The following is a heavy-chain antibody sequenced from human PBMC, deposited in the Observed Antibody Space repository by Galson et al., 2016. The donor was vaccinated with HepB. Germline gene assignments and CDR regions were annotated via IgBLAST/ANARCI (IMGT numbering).Heavy chain of an antibody. CDR3: AREDRDDNYYDYGMDV. J-gene: IGHJ6*02. CDR2: IWYDGSNK. CDR1: GFTFSRYG. Sequence: SLRLSCAASGFTFSRYGMHWVRQAPGKGLEWVAVIWYDGSNKYYADYVQGRITISRDNSKNTLYLQMNSLRAEDTAVYYCAREDRDDNYYDYGMDVWGQGTTVTVSS. V-gene: IGHV3-33*01. D-gene: IGHD5-24*01.